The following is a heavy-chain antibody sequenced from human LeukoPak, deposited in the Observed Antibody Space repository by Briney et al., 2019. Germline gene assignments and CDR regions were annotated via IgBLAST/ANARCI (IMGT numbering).Heavy chain of an antibody. V-gene: IGHV3-23*01. CDR3: AKGGACSSTSCLNWFDP. J-gene: IGHJ5*02. CDR2: ISGSGGST. Sequence: GGSLRLSCAASGFTFSSHAMSWVRQAPGKGLEWVSAISGSGGSTYYADSVEGRFTISRDNSKNTLYLQMNSLRAEDTAVYYCAKGGACSSTSCLNWFDPWGQGTLVTVSS. CDR1: GFTFSSHA. D-gene: IGHD2-2*01.